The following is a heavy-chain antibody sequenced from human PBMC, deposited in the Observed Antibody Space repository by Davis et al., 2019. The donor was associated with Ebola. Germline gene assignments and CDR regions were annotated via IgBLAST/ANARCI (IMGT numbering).Heavy chain of an antibody. D-gene: IGHD1-26*01. CDR3: ARRARGSYIPFDY. V-gene: IGHV3-30-3*01. J-gene: IGHJ4*02. Sequence: GESLKISCAASGFTFSSYAMHWVRQAPGKGLEWVAVISYDGSNKYYADSVKGRFTISRDNSKNTLYLQMNSLRAEDTAVYYCARRARGSYIPFDYWGQGTLVTVSS. CDR2: ISYDGSNK. CDR1: GFTFSSYA.